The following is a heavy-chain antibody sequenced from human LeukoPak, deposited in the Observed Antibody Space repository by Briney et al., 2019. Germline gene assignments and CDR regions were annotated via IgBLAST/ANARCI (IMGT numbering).Heavy chain of an antibody. D-gene: IGHD6-13*01. Sequence: ASVKVSCKASGYTFLNYYMHWVRQAPGQGLEWMGMIKPSGGGTTYARKFQGRFIMTRDTSSNTVYMEVNSLTSDDTAVYYCARDVFSSMSVHLGPVDYWGQGTLVTVSS. CDR1: GYTFLNYY. CDR2: IKPSGGGT. CDR3: ARDVFSSMSVHLGPVDY. J-gene: IGHJ4*02. V-gene: IGHV1-46*01.